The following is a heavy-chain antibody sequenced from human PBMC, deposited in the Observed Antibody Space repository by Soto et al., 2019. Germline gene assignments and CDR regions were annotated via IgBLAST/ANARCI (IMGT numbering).Heavy chain of an antibody. D-gene: IGHD2-2*01. CDR3: ARGRQSSYYGMDV. V-gene: IGHV1-2*04. CDR2: INPNSGGT. J-gene: IGHJ6*02. Sequence: ASVKVSCKASGYTFTGYYMHWVRQAPGQGLEWMGWINPNSGGTNYAQKFQGWVTMTRDTSISTAYMELSRLRSDDTAVYYCARGRQSSYYGMDVWGQGTTVTVSS. CDR1: GYTFTGYY.